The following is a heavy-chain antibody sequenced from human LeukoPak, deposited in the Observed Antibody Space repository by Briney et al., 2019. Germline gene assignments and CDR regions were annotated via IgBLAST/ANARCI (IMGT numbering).Heavy chain of an antibody. CDR3: AKVRIVVVSAHLRWYFDL. J-gene: IGHJ2*01. D-gene: IGHD2-21*02. Sequence: GGSLRLSCAASGFTFSSYTMNWVRQAPGKGLEWVSSITSSSSYIYYADSVKGRFTISRDNSKNTLYLQMNSLRAEDTAVYYCAKVRIVVVSAHLRWYFDLWGRGTLVTVSS. CDR1: GFTFSSYT. V-gene: IGHV3-21*04. CDR2: ITSSSSYI.